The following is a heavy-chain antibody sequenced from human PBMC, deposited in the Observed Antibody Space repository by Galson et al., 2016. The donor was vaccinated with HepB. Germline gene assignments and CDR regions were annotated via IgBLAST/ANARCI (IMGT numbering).Heavy chain of an antibody. V-gene: IGHV3-7*01. Sequence: SLRLSCAASGFIFRSYWMSWVRQAPGKGLEWVANINQDGSEKYYVDSVKGRFTISRDNAKNSLYLQMNSLRAEDTAVYHCARAYSRLGRWRLLYYFDYWGQGTLVTVSS. D-gene: IGHD2/OR15-2a*01. CDR3: ARAYSRLGRWRLLYYFDY. CDR1: GFIFRSYW. J-gene: IGHJ4*02. CDR2: INQDGSEK.